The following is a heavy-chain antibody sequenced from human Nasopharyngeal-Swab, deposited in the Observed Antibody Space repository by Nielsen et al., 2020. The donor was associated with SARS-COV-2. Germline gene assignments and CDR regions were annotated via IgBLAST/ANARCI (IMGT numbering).Heavy chain of an antibody. D-gene: IGHD3/OR15-3a*01. CDR1: GYTFTNSH. V-gene: IGHV1-46*01. CDR3: ASGGSDFWEGYFDN. Sequence: ASVKVSCKASGYTFTNSHMHWVRPAPGQGLEWMGMINPTGDTTSDAQNFEGRLSVTRDTSTGTVYMELSSLRSEDTAVYYCASGGSDFWEGYFDNWGQGTLVTVSS. J-gene: IGHJ4*02. CDR2: INPTGDTT.